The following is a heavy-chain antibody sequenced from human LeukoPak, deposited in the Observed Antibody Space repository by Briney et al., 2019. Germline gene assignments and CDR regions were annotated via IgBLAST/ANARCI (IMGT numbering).Heavy chain of an antibody. CDR1: GFPFSSYA. CDR2: ISDSGGST. V-gene: IGHV3-64*04. CDR3: ARDRRWLVAWYFDL. Sequence: PGGSLRLSCSASGFPFSSYAMHWVRQAPGKGLEYVSAISDSGGSTYYADSVKGRFTISRDNAKNSLYLQMNSLRAEDTAVYYCARDRRWLVAWYFDLWGRGTLVTVSS. D-gene: IGHD6-19*01. J-gene: IGHJ2*01.